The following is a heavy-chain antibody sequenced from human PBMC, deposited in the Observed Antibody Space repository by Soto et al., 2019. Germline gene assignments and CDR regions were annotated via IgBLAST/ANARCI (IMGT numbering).Heavy chain of an antibody. CDR1: GNSVSSNSAA. CDR2: TYYRSKWYN. J-gene: IGHJ6*02. Sequence: SQTLSLTCAISGNSVSSNSAAWDWIRQSPSRGLEWLGRTYYRSKWYNDYAVSVKSRITINPDTSKNQFSLQLNSVTPEDTAVYYCARAITGTTFYYYYGMDVWGQGTTVTVSS. V-gene: IGHV6-1*01. D-gene: IGHD1-7*01. CDR3: ARAITGTTFYYYYGMDV.